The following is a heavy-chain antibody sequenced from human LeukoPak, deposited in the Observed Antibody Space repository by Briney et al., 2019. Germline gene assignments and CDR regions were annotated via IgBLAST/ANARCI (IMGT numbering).Heavy chain of an antibody. CDR3: ARDRYGDHPLY. J-gene: IGHJ4*02. CDR2: IIPIFGTA. CDR1: GGTFSSYA. Sequence: SVKVSCKASGGTFSSYAISWVRQAPGQGLEWMGGIIPIFGTANYAQKFQGRVTITADESTSTAYMELRSLRSDDTAVYYCARDRYGDHPLYWGQGTLVTVSS. V-gene: IGHV1-69*13. D-gene: IGHD4-17*01.